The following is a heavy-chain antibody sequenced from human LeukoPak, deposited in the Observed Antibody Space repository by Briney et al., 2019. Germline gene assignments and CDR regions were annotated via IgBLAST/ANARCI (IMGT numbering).Heavy chain of an antibody. J-gene: IGHJ3*02. CDR2: INAGNGNT. CDR1: GYTFTSYA. V-gene: IGHV1-3*03. D-gene: IGHD5-12*01. CDR3: ARVKEASAFDI. Sequence: ASVKVSCKASGYTFTSYAMHWVRQAPGQRLEWMGWINAGNGNTKYSQEFQGRVTITRDTSASTAYMELSSLRAEDTAVYYCARVKEASAFDIWGQGTMVTVSS.